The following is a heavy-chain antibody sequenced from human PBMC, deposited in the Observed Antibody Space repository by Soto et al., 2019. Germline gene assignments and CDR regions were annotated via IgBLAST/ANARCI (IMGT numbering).Heavy chain of an antibody. CDR1: GGPVSSRHW. CDR2: IYHSVRT. D-gene: IGHD3-16*02. V-gene: IGHV4-4*02. Sequence: KPSETLSLTCAVSGGPVSSRHWWGCVGQPPGRGLEWIGEIYHSVRTNYNPSLKNRVTISVDKSKNQVSLNLRSVTAADTAMYYCARVDPIDSRGYTSGVFDYWGQGFRVTVSS. CDR3: ARVDPIDSRGYTSGVFDY. J-gene: IGHJ4*02.